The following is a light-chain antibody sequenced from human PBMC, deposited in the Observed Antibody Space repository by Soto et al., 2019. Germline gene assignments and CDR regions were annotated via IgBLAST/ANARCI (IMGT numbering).Light chain of an antibody. CDR2: DAS. Sequence: EIVLTQSPATMSLSPGERATLSCRASQSVSSYLAWYQQKPGQAPRLLIYDASNRATGIPARFSGSGSWTEFTLTISRLEPEDFAVYYCQQYDKSPITFGQGTRLEI. CDR3: QQYDKSPIT. CDR1: QSVSSY. V-gene: IGKV3-11*01. J-gene: IGKJ5*01.